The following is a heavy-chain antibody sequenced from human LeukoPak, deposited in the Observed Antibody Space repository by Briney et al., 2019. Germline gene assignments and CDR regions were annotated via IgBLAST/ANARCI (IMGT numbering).Heavy chain of an antibody. V-gene: IGHV3-74*01. CDR1: GNYW. D-gene: IGHD2-2*01. J-gene: IGHJ4*02. CDR3: VSFYETN. Sequence: PGGSLRLSCAASGNYWMHWVRQAPGKGLVWVSHISSDGSWTGYADSVKGRFTISKDNAKNTVYLQMNNLRAEDTAVYYCVSFYETNWSRGTLVTVSS. CDR2: ISSDGSWT.